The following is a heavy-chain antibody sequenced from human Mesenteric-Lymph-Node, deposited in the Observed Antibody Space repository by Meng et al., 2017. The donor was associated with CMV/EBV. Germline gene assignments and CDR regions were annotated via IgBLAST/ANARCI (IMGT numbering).Heavy chain of an antibody. CDR1: GFTFSSYS. CDR3: ARDSNFYDFDF. D-gene: IGHD3-3*01. Sequence: LSCAASGFTFSSYSLNWVRQAPGKGLEWVSSITSSSRFMKYADSVKGRFTISRDNARNSVYLQMNSLRVEDTAVYYCARDSNFYDFDFWGQGTLVTVSS. V-gene: IGHV3-21*06. J-gene: IGHJ4*02. CDR2: ITSSSRFM.